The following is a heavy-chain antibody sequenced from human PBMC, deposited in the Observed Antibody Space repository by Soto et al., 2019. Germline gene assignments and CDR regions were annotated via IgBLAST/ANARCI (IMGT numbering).Heavy chain of an antibody. CDR1: GYTFTSYA. Sequence: ASVKVSCKASGYTFTSYAMHLVRQAPGQRLEWMGWINAGNGNTKYSQKFQGRVTITRDTSASAAYMELNSLRAEDTAVYYCARDLGSSGSVVYYWGQGTLVTVSS. CDR2: INAGNGNT. J-gene: IGHJ4*02. V-gene: IGHV1-3*01. D-gene: IGHD6-19*01. CDR3: ARDLGSSGSVVYY.